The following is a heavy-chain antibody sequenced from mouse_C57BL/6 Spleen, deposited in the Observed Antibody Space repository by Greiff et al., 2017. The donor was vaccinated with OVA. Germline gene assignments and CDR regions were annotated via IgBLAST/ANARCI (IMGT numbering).Heavy chain of an antibody. CDR3: ARIYDGYPVYFDY. V-gene: IGHV1-52*01. CDR2: IDPSDSET. CDR1: GYTFTSYW. J-gene: IGHJ2*01. D-gene: IGHD2-3*01. Sequence: VKLQQPGAELVRPGSSVKLSCKASGYTFTSYWMHWVKQRPIQGLEWIGNIDPSDSETHYNQKFKDKATLTVDKSSSTAYMQLSSLTSEDSAVYYCARIYDGYPVYFDYWGQGTTLTVSS.